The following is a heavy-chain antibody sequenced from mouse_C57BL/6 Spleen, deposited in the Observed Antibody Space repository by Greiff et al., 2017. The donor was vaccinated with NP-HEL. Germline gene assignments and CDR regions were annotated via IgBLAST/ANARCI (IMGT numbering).Heavy chain of an antibody. CDR3: AREGYGYDVGYYYSMDY. D-gene: IGHD2-14*01. CDR2: INPGSGGT. V-gene: IGHV1-54*01. Sequence: QVQLKESGAELVRPGTSVKVSCKASGYSFTNYLIEWVKQRPGQGLEWIGVINPGSGGTNYNEKFKGKATLTADKSSSTAYMQLSSLTSEDSAVYFCAREGYGYDVGYYYSMDYWGQGTSVTVSS. J-gene: IGHJ4*01. CDR1: GYSFTNYL.